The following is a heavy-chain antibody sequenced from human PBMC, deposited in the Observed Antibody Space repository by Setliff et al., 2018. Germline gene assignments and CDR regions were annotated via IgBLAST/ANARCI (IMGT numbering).Heavy chain of an antibody. D-gene: IGHD3-10*01. CDR1: GFAVSGAY. CDR3: ARDNDGSGSYYPWFDP. V-gene: IGHV3-53*01. CDR2: IYSSGNT. Sequence: GGSLRLSCAGSGFAVSGAYMSWVRQAPGKGLEWVSIIYSSGNTTYADSVKCRFTISRDNAKNSLYLQMNSLRAEDTALYYCARDNDGSGSYYPWFDPWGQGTLVTV. J-gene: IGHJ5*02.